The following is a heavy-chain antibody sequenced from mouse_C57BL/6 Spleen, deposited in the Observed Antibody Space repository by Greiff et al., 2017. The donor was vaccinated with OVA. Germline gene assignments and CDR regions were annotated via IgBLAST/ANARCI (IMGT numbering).Heavy chain of an antibody. CDR1: GYSITSDY. CDR3: ARYRGRPYYAMDY. Sequence: DVKLQESGPGLAKPSQTLSLTCSVTGYSITSDYWNWIRKFPGNKLEYMGYISYSGSTYYNPSLKSRISITRDTSKNQYYLQLNSVTTEDTATYYCARYRGRPYYAMDYWGQGTSVTVSS. CDR2: ISYSGST. V-gene: IGHV3-8*01. J-gene: IGHJ4*01.